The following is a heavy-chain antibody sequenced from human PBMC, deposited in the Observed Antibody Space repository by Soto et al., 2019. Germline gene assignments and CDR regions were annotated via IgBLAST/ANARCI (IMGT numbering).Heavy chain of an antibody. CDR2: IKQDGSEK. CDR3: ASDYRRSCLAY. J-gene: IGHJ4*02. CDR1: GVTCSSYS. V-gene: IGHV3-7*05. Sequence: GGSLRLACAASGVTCSSYSMNWVRQAPGKGLEWVANIKQDGSEKYYVDSVKGRFTISRDNAKNSLYLQMNSLRAEDTAVYYCASDYRRSCLAYSGQGTLVTVSS. D-gene: IGHD6-13*01.